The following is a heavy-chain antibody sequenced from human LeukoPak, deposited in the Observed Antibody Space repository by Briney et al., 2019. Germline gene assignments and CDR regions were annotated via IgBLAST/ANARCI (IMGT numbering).Heavy chain of an antibody. D-gene: IGHD1-14*01. Sequence: KTSETLSLTCTVSGGSISSSSYYWGWIRQPPGKGLEWIGSIYYSGSTYYNPSLKSRVTISVDTSKNQFSLKLSSVTAADTAVYYCARLIRYPSSGNYTDVWGKGTTVTVSS. J-gene: IGHJ6*03. V-gene: IGHV4-39*07. CDR3: ARLIRYPSSGNYTDV. CDR1: GGSISSSSYY. CDR2: IYYSGST.